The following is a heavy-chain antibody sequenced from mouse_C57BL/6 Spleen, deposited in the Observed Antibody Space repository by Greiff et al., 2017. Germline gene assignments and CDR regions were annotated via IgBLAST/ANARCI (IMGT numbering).Heavy chain of an antibody. Sequence: EVKLEESGPGLVKPSQSLSLTCSVTGYYITSGYYWNWIRQFPGNKLEWMGYISYDGSNNYNPSLQNRIPITRDTSKNQFFLKLNSVTTEDTATDYCARESYSNYGYAMDYWGQGTSVTVSS. CDR1: GYYITSGYY. D-gene: IGHD2-5*01. V-gene: IGHV3-6*01. CDR3: ARESYSNYGYAMDY. J-gene: IGHJ4*01. CDR2: ISYDGSN.